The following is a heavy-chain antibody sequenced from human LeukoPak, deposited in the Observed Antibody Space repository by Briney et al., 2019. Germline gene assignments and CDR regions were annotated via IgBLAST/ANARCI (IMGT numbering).Heavy chain of an antibody. V-gene: IGHV1-69*05. CDR1: GGTFSSYA. CDR2: LIPIFGTA. Sequence: ASVKVSCKASGGTFSSYAISWVRQAPGQGLEWMGRLIPIFGTANCAQKFQGRVTITTDVTTSTAYMELSSLRSEVTAAYYCARDRPSWRHYDPRGFDYWGQETLVTVPS. J-gene: IGHJ4*02. CDR3: ARDRPSWRHYDPRGFDY. D-gene: IGHD3-3*01.